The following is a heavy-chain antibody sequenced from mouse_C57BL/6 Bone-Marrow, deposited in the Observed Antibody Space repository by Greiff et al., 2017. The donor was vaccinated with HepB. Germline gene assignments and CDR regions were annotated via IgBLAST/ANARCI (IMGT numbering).Heavy chain of an antibody. Sequence: VQLQQSGTVLARPGASVKMSCQTSGYTFTSYWMHWVKQRPGQGLEWIGAIYPGNSDTSYNQKFKGKAKLTAVTSASTAYMELSSLTNEDSAVYYCTRRKDYERGFAYWGQGTLVTVSA. CDR3: TRRKDYERGFAY. V-gene: IGHV1-5*01. CDR2: IYPGNSDT. J-gene: IGHJ3*01. D-gene: IGHD2-4*01. CDR1: GYTFTSYW.